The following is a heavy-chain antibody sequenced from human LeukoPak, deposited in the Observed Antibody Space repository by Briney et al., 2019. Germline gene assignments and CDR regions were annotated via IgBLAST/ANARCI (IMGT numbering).Heavy chain of an antibody. V-gene: IGHV7-4-1*02. D-gene: IGHD6-19*01. CDR2: INTNTGNP. CDR1: GYTFTSYA. Sequence: ASVKVSCKASGYTFTSYAMNWVRQAPGQGLEWMGWINTNTGNPTYAQGFTGRFVFSLDTSVSTTCLQISSLKAEDTAVYYCARVKSSSGRYLDYWGQGTLVTVSS. J-gene: IGHJ4*02. CDR3: ARVKSSSGRYLDY.